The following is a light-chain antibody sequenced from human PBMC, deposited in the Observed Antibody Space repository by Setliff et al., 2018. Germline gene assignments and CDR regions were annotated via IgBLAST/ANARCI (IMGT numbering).Light chain of an antibody. CDR2: EVT. J-gene: IGLJ1*01. CDR1: SSVVGGYNY. Sequence: QSVLAQPPSASGSPGQSVTISCTGTSSVVGGYNYVSWYQQHPGKAPKLMIYEVTKRPPGVPARFSGSNSGNTASLTISGLQTEDEADYYCNAYTSGTTYVFGTGTKVTVL. CDR3: NAYTSGTTYV. V-gene: IGLV2-8*01.